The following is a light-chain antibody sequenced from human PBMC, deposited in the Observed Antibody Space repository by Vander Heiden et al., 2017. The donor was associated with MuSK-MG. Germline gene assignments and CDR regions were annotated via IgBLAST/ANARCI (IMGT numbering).Light chain of an antibody. CDR3: QQNDSNPIFT. V-gene: IGKV1-39*01. Sequence: DIQMTQSPSSLSASVGDRVTITCRASQSISSYLNWYQQKPGKAPKLLIYAASSLQSGVPSRFSGSGYGTDFTLTISSRQPEDFAPYYCQQNDSNPIFTFGHGTKVDIK. CDR1: QSISSY. J-gene: IGKJ3*01. CDR2: AAS.